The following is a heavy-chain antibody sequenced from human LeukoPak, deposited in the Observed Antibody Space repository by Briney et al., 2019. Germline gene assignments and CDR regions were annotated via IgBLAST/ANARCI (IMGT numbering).Heavy chain of an antibody. V-gene: IGHV4-34*01. CDR3: ARPRLLYGSGPILV. D-gene: IGHD3-10*01. Sequence: SETLSLTCTVSGGSFSIYYWSWIRQPPGKGLEWIGEINHSGSTNYNPSLKSRVTISVDTSKNQFSLKLSSVTAADTAVYYCARPRLLYGSGPILVWGQGNLVTVSS. CDR2: INHSGST. CDR1: GGSFSIYY. J-gene: IGHJ4*02.